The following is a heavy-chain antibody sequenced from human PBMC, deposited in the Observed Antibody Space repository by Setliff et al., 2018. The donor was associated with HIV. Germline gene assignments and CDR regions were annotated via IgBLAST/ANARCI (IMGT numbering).Heavy chain of an antibody. D-gene: IGHD6-13*01. Sequence: ASVKVSCKASGYTFTDSYIHWVRQAPRQGPGWMGWINPKSGGTHFAQNFQGRVTMTRDTSINTAYMDLGQLTSDDTAIYYCATRTAAGVYYYYMDVWGKGTTVTVSS. CDR1: GYTFTDSY. V-gene: IGHV1-2*02. CDR2: INPKSGGT. J-gene: IGHJ6*03. CDR3: ATRTAAGVYYYYMDV.